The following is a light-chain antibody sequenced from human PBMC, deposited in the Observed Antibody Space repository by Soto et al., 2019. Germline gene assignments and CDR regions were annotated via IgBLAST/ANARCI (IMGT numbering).Light chain of an antibody. V-gene: IGKV1-5*03. CDR1: QTISSW. Sequence: DIQMTHSPSTLSLSXADRVTITXXASQTISSWLAWYQQKPGKAPKLLIYKASTLKSGVPSRFSGSGSGTEFTLTISSLQPDDFATYYCQHYNSYSEAFGQGTKVDIK. CDR2: KAS. J-gene: IGKJ1*01. CDR3: QHYNSYSEA.